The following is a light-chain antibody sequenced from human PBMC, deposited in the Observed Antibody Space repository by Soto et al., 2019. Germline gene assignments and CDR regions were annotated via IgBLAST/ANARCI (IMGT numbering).Light chain of an antibody. V-gene: IGKV1-5*01. CDR3: QQYNSYSPIT. Sequence: DIQMTQSPSTLSASVGDRVTITCRASQSISSWLAWYQQKPGKAPKLLIYDASSLESGVPSRFSGRGSGTEFTLTISSLQPDDFATYYCQQYNSYSPITFGQGTRLEIK. CDR1: QSISSW. CDR2: DAS. J-gene: IGKJ5*01.